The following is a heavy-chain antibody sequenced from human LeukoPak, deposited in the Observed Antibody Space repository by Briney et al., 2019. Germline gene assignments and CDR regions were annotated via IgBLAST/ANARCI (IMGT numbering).Heavy chain of an antibody. CDR3: AKAVAVADYYYGMDV. D-gene: IGHD6-19*01. CDR1: GFTFSNSW. V-gene: IGHV3-30*02. J-gene: IGHJ6*02. CDR2: IRYDGSNK. Sequence: GGSLRLSCLASGFTFSNSWMTWVRQAPGKGLEWVAFIRYDGSNKYYADSVKGRFTISRDNSKNTLYLQMNSLRAEDTAVYYCAKAVAVADYYYGMDVWGQGTTVTVSS.